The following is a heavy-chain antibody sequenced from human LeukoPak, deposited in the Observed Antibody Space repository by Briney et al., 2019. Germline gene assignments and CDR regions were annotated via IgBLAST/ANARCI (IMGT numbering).Heavy chain of an antibody. CDR2: IIPIFGTA. D-gene: IGHD3-10*01. CDR3: AKAAGKYYTSGSYSFDY. V-gene: IGHV1-69*13. Sequence: SVKVSCKASGGTFSSYAISWVRQAPGQGLEWMGGIIPIFGTANYAQKFQGRVTITADESTSTAYMELSSLSPEDTAVYHCAKAAGKYYTSGSYSFDYWGQGTLVTVSS. CDR1: GGTFSSYA. J-gene: IGHJ4*02.